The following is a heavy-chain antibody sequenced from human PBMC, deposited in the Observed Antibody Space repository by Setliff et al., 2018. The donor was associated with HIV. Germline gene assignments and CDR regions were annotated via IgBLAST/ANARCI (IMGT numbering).Heavy chain of an antibody. CDR2: INHSGTT. D-gene: IGHD6-6*01. CDR3: ARAQIAAPRPYEY. Sequence: SETLSLTCAVYGGSFSGYHWSWIRQSPGKGLEWIGEINHSGTTNYNPSLKNRATISIDTSKNQFSLRLTSVTAADTALYYCARAQIAAPRPYEYWGQGTLVTVSS. CDR1: GGSFSGYH. J-gene: IGHJ4*02. V-gene: IGHV4-34*01.